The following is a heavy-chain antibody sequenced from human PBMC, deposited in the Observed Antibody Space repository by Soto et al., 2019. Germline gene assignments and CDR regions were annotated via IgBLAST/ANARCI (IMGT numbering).Heavy chain of an antibody. V-gene: IGHV4-39*01. J-gene: IGHJ5*02. CDR3: ARLPLVRGVPA. CDR1: GGSISTSGSY. D-gene: IGHD3-10*01. Sequence: QLHLQESGPGRVKPSETLSLTCSDSGGSISTSGSYWGWVRQAPEKGLEWIGSAYYVGTINYNPSLTRRVAIPVDTSKTQFYLKLTSVTGADTAVYSCARLPLVRGVPAWGQGTLVTVSS. CDR2: AYYVGTI.